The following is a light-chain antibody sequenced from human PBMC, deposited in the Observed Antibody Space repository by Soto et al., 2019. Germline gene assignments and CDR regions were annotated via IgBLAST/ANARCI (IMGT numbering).Light chain of an antibody. CDR1: QSFSGW. Sequence: DIQMTQSPSTLSASVGDRVTVTCRGSQSFSGWLGWYQQKPGKAPKLMIYDASNLESGVPSRFSGSGSGTEFTLTISSLQHDDFATYYCQQFRTLGQGTKVDIK. J-gene: IGKJ1*01. V-gene: IGKV1-5*01. CDR3: QQFRT. CDR2: DAS.